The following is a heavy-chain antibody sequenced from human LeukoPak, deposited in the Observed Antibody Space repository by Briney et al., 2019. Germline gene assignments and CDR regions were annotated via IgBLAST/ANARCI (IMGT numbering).Heavy chain of an antibody. Sequence: GGSLRLSCAASRFRFASYGMHWVRQAPGKGLEWVAVISYDGSNKYYADSVKGRFTISRDNSKNTLYLQMNSLRAEDTAVYYCARGGGSHSYYFDYWGQGTLVTVSS. D-gene: IGHD1-26*01. CDR1: RFRFASYG. J-gene: IGHJ4*02. CDR3: ARGGGSHSYYFDY. V-gene: IGHV3-30*19. CDR2: ISYDGSNK.